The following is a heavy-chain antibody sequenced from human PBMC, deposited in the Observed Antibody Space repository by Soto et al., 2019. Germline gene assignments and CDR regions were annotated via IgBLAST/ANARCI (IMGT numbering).Heavy chain of an antibody. CDR3: ARSQDSSGYWNSCFDP. Sequence: QVQLVQSGADVKKPGSSVKVSCTSSGGTFSTYTLAWVRQAPGQGLEWVGGIIPIFGTANYPQKFKGRVTITADESTSTAYMELSSLRSEDTAVYYCARSQDSSGYWNSCFDPWGQGTLVTVSS. D-gene: IGHD3-22*01. V-gene: IGHV1-69*01. J-gene: IGHJ5*02. CDR2: IIPIFGTA. CDR1: GGTFSTYT.